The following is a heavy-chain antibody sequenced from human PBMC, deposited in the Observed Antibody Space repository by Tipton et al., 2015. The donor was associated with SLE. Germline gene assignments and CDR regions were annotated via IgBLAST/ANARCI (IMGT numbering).Heavy chain of an antibody. CDR3: ARGVSGYFHYCYMDV. J-gene: IGHJ6*03. CDR1: GDSISSNSYY. D-gene: IGHD3-16*01. CDR2: IYYSGTT. Sequence: TLSLTCTVSGDSISSNSYYWAWIRQPPGKGLEWIASIYYSGTTYYNPSLKSRVTISADMSKNQFSLRRSSVTAADTAVYYCARGVSGYFHYCYMDVWGKGTTVTISS. V-gene: IGHV4-39*07.